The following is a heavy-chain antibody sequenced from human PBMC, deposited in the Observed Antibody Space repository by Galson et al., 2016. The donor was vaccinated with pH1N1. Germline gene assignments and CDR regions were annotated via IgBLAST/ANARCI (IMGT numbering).Heavy chain of an antibody. D-gene: IGHD1-26*01. Sequence: SVKVSCKASGYTFTDYYIHWVRQAPGKGLEWMGWINPNSDVTKYAQKFQDRVTMTRDTSINTAYMELSGLTSDDTAVYYCARDSKGGILFHYWGQGTLVTLSS. CDR3: ARDSKGGILFHY. CDR1: GYTFTDYY. J-gene: IGHJ4*02. CDR2: INPNSDVT. V-gene: IGHV1-2*02.